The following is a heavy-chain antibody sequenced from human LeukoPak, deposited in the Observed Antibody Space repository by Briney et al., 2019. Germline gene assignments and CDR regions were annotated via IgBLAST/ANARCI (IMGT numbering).Heavy chain of an antibody. J-gene: IGHJ4*02. CDR1: GFTFSNCG. CDR2: IWYDGTTK. V-gene: IGHV3-33*08. D-gene: IGHD6-6*01. Sequence: PGGSLRLSCAASGFTFSNCGMHWVRQAPGKGLEWVAVIWYDGTTKFHADSVKGRFTISRDNSNNTIFLQMNALTAEDTAVYYCARGGSARPPQSHYFDFWGQGTLVTVSS. CDR3: ARGGSARPPQSHYFDF.